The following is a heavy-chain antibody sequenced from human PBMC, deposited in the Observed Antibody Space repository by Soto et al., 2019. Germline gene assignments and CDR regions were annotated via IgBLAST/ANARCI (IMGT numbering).Heavy chain of an antibody. CDR1: GFTFSSYA. D-gene: IGHD5-12*01. J-gene: IGHJ4*02. CDR3: AKATEYSGYDLPSICDY. V-gene: IGHV3-23*01. CDR2: ISGSGGST. Sequence: GGSLRLSCAASGFTFSSYAMSWVRQAPGKGLEWVSAISGSGGSTYYADSVKGRFTISRDNSKNTLYLQMNSLRAEDTAVYYCAKATEYSGYDLPSICDYWGQGTLVTVSS.